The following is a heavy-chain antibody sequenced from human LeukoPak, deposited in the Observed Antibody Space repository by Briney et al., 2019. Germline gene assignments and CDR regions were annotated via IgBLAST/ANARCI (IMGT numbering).Heavy chain of an antibody. D-gene: IGHD5-24*01. CDR1: GVSMTDSRYS. CDR2: ENFSGTT. V-gene: IGHV4-39*01. CDR3: ARQDGVLDGYNSYDWDYFDY. Sequence: SETLCLTCAVSGVSMTDSRYSWVWLRQSPGQGLEWIGSENFSGTTYYNPSVQRRITISMDTATEESSLTLSDVTATDTAVYYCARQDGVLDGYNSYDWDYFDYWGQGTLVIVSS. J-gene: IGHJ4*02.